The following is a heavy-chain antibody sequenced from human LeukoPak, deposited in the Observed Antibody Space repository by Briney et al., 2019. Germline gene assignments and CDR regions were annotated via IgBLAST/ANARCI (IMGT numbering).Heavy chain of an antibody. CDR2: IKGDGSHT. CDR1: GFTFSNYW. D-gene: IGHD3-9*01. Sequence: PGGSLRLSCAASGFTFSNYWMHWVRQAPGKGLVWVSRIKGDGSHTIYADSVKGRFTISRDNAKNTLYLQMKSLSAEDTAVYYCVRDWDHFDFDSWGLGTLVTVSS. J-gene: IGHJ5*01. CDR3: VRDWDHFDFDS. V-gene: IGHV3-74*01.